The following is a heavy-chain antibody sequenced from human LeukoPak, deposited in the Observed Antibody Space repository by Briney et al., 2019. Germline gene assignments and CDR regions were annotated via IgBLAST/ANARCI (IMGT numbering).Heavy chain of an antibody. D-gene: IGHD3-10*01. V-gene: IGHV1-69*05. J-gene: IGHJ6*03. Sequence: SVKVSCKTSGGTFSSYAISWVRQAPGQGLEWMGGSITIFGTAKYAQKLQGRVTMTTDTSTSTAYMELRSLRSDDTAVYYCARVGKNYYGSGSYYNSHYYYYYMDVWGKGTTVTISS. CDR1: GGTFSSYA. CDR2: SITIFGTA. CDR3: ARVGKNYYGSGSYYNSHYYYYYMDV.